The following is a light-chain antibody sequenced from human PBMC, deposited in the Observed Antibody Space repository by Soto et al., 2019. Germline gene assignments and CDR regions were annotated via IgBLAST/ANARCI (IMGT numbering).Light chain of an antibody. V-gene: IGLV2-14*01. CDR1: SSDVGGYNY. J-gene: IGLJ3*02. CDR3: AIWDDSVDGWV. CDR2: EVS. Sequence: QSVLTQPASVSGSPGQSITISCTGTSSDVGGYNYVSWYQQHPGKAPKLMIYEVSNRPSGVSNRFSGSKSGNTASLTISGLQAEDEADYYCAIWDDSVDGWVFGGGTKLTVL.